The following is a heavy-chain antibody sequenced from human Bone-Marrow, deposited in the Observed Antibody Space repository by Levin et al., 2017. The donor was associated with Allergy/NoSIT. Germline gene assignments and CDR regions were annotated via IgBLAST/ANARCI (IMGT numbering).Heavy chain of an antibody. J-gene: IGHJ4*02. CDR3: ARVDGGSSISGAIDY. D-gene: IGHD1-26*01. CDR2: VHYSGNT. Sequence: SQTLSLTCTVSGVSVNSPTDYWSWIRQPPGKGLEWIGYVHYSGNTDYNPSLKSRLTMSVDASKNVFSLTLTSVTAADTAVYYCARVDGGSSISGAIDYWGQGTLVTVSS. CDR1: GVSVNSPTDY. V-gene: IGHV4-61*03.